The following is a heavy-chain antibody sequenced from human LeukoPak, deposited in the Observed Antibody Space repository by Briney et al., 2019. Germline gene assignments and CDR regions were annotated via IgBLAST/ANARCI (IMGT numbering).Heavy chain of an antibody. Sequence: GGSLRLSCAASGFTFSIYTMTWVRQAPGKGLEWVSSISSSSSYIYYADSVKGRFTISRDNAKNSLYLQMNSLRAEDTAVYYCARDERSTGFIWFDPWGQGTLVTVSS. CDR1: GFTFSIYT. D-gene: IGHD6-19*01. CDR2: ISSSSSYI. J-gene: IGHJ5*02. CDR3: ARDERSTGFIWFDP. V-gene: IGHV3-21*01.